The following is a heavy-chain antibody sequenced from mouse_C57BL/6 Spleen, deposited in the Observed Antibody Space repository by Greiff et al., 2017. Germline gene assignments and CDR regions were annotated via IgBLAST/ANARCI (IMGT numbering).Heavy chain of an antibody. J-gene: IGHJ2*01. Sequence: VMLVESGAELARPGASVKLSCKASGYTFTSYGISWVKQRTGQGLEWIGEIYPRSGNTYYNEKFKGKATLTADKSSSTAYMELRSLTSEDSAVYFCAISYDGYHFDYWGQGTTLTVCS. CDR1: GYTFTSYG. CDR3: AISYDGYHFDY. V-gene: IGHV1-81*01. D-gene: IGHD2-3*01. CDR2: IYPRSGNT.